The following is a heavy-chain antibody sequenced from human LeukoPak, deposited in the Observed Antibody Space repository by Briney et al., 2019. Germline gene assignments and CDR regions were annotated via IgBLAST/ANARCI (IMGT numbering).Heavy chain of an antibody. J-gene: IGHJ4*02. V-gene: IGHV1-18*01. D-gene: IGHD1-26*01. Sequence: ASVKVSCKASGYTFTSYGISWVRQAPGQGLEWMGWISAYNGNTNYAQKLQGRVTMTTDTSTSTAYMELRSLRSDDTAVYYCARDFSPPDEELLVYFDYWGQGTLVTVSS. CDR3: ARDFSPPDEELLVYFDY. CDR2: ISAYNGNT. CDR1: GYTFTSYG.